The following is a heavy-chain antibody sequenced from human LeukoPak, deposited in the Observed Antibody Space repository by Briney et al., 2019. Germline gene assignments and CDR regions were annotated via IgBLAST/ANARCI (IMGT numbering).Heavy chain of an antibody. J-gene: IGHJ4*02. CDR1: GGSISSSAW. V-gene: IGHV4-4*02. CDR3: ARDLGSSWFEPLDY. D-gene: IGHD6-13*01. Sequence: PSETLSLTCAVSGGSISSSAWWSWVRQPPGKGLEWIGEVYHSGSTNYNSFLKSRVTISVDKSKNQFSLKLTSATAADTAVYYCARDLGSSWFEPLDYWGQEILVIVSS. CDR2: VYHSGST.